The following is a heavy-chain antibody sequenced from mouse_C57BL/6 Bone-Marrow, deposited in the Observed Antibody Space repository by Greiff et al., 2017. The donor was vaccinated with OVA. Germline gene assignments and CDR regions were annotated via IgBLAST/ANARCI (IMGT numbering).Heavy chain of an antibody. J-gene: IGHJ2*01. CDR3: TTMVTYYFDD. CDR1: GFNIKDDY. D-gene: IGHD2-2*01. Sequence: EVQLQQSGAELVRPGASVKLSCTASGFNIKDDYMHWVKQRPEQGLEWIGWIDPENGDTEYASKFQGKATITADTSSNTAYLQLSSLTSVDTAAYYCTTMVTYYFDDWGQGTTLTVSS. V-gene: IGHV14-4*01. CDR2: IDPENGDT.